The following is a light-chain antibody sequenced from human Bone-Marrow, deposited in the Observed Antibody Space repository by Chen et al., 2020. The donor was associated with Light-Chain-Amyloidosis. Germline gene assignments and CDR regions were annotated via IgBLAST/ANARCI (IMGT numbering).Light chain of an antibody. Sequence: EVVMTQSPATLSVSPGDTAILSCRASQSISRNLAWYQQKPGHPPRLLIFRSSTRATGIPVRFSVTGSQTDFPLTISSQRSEDFAVYFWQNYDGGPPHNFGQGTTLEI. J-gene: IGKJ2*01. CDR2: RSS. CDR3: QNYDGGPPHN. V-gene: IGKV3-15*01. CDR1: QSISRN.